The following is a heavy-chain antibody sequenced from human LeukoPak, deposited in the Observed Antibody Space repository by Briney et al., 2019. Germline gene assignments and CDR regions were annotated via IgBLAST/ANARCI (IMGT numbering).Heavy chain of an antibody. Sequence: PGGSLRLSCAASGFTFSSYAMSWVRQAPGKGLEWVSAISGSGGSTYYADSVKGRFTISRDNSKNTLYLQMNSLRAEDTAVYYCARSPGTSCDFGYRNAFDIWGQGTMVTVSS. D-gene: IGHD2-2*01. J-gene: IGHJ3*02. CDR1: GFTFSSYA. CDR3: ARSPGTSCDFGYRNAFDI. CDR2: ISGSGGST. V-gene: IGHV3-23*01.